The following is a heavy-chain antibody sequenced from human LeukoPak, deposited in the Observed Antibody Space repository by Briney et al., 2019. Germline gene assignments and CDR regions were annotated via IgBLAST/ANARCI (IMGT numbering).Heavy chain of an antibody. V-gene: IGHV1-24*01. CDR1: GYTLTELS. J-gene: IGHJ3*02. Sequence: ASVKVSCKVSGYTLTELSMHWVRQAPGKGLEWMGGFDPEDGETIYAQKFQGRVTMTEDTSTDTACMELSSLRSEDTAVYYCATLPYCSGGSCYRGAFDIWGQGTMVTVSS. CDR2: FDPEDGET. D-gene: IGHD2-15*01. CDR3: ATLPYCSGGSCYRGAFDI.